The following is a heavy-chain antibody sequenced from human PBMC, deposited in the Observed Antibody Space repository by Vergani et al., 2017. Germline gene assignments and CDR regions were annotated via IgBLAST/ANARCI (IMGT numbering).Heavy chain of an antibody. CDR1: GGSISSSSYY. D-gene: IGHD2-2*01. J-gene: IGHJ5*02. V-gene: IGHV4-39*01. CDR3: ARAIVVVPAAAVGWFDP. CDR2: IYYSGST. Sequence: QLQLQESGPGLVKPSETLSLTCTVSGGSISSSSYYWGWIRQPPGKGLEWIGSIYYSGSTYYNPSLKSRVTISVDTSKNQFYLKLSSVTAADTAVYYCARAIVVVPAAAVGWFDPWGQGTLVTVSS.